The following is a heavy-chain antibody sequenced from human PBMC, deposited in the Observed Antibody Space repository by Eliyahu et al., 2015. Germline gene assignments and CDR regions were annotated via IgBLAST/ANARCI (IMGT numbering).Heavy chain of an antibody. CDR3: AKDPHPYDFWSGYHDY. V-gene: IGHV3-9*01. J-gene: IGHJ4*02. CDR1: GFTFDDYA. D-gene: IGHD3-3*01. CDR2: ISWNSGSI. Sequence: EVQLVESGGGLVQPGRSLRLSCAASGFTFDDYAMHWVRQAPGKGLEWVSGISWNSGSIGYADSVKGRFTISRDNAKNSLYLQMNSLRAEDTALYYCAKDPHPYDFWSGYHDYWGQGTLVTVSS.